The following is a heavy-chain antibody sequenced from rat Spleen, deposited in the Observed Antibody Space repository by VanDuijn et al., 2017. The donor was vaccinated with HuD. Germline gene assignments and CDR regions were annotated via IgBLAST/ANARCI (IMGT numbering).Heavy chain of an antibody. D-gene: IGHD1-11*01. CDR1: GFTFSDYN. J-gene: IGHJ2*01. CDR3: ARHRPFYYRGSFDY. Sequence: EVQLVESGGGLVQPGRSLKLSCAASGFTFSDYNMAWVRQAPKKGLEWVAAITYDGSGTYYRDSVKGRFTISRDSSKSTLYLQMDSLRSEDTATYYCARHRPFYYRGSFDYWGQGVMVTVSS. CDR2: ITYDGSGT. V-gene: IGHV5-7*01.